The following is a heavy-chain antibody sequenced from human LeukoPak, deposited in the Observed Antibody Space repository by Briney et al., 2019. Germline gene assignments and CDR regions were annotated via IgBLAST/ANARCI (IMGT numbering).Heavy chain of an antibody. J-gene: IGHJ4*02. V-gene: IGHV3-23*01. D-gene: IGHD3-3*01. CDR3: ARGDFVGVRPFDF. CDR1: GFMFSSYA. Sequence: GGSLRLSCAASGFMFSSYAMNWVRQVPGKGLEWASTISNTGASTYYADSVKGRFTISRDNPKSTLYLQMDSLRAEDTAVYYCARGDFVGVRPFDFWGQGTLVTVSS. CDR2: ISNTGAST.